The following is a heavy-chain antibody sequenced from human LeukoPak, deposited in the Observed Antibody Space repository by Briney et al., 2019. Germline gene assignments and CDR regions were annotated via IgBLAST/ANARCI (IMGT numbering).Heavy chain of an antibody. CDR3: VKENYGDYGFDV. CDR2: INWNSGSK. V-gene: IGHV3-9*01. CDR1: GFTLDDYA. D-gene: IGHD4-17*01. J-gene: IGHJ6*02. Sequence: GRSLRLSCAASGFTLDDYAMHWVRQAPGKGLEWVSGINWNSGSKGYADSVKGRFTISRDNAKKSVYLQMDSLRAEDTALYYCVKENYGDYGFDVWGQGATVTVSS.